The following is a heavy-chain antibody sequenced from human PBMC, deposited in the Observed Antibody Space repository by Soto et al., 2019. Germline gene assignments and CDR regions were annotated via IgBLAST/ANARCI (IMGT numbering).Heavy chain of an antibody. V-gene: IGHV1-69*18. D-gene: IGHD6-6*01. CDR3: ARPSGLLGQFSALVDY. CDR1: GGSFSNSA. J-gene: IGHJ4*02. CDR2: IIPIFTTT. Sequence: QVQLVQSGSEVRRPASSVKVSCKASGGSFSNSAIAWVRQAPGQGLEWLGMIIPIFTTTNYAQKFKDRLTITADGSTSTAYMELSGLKSEDTAVYFCARPSGLLGQFSALVDYWGQGTLVTVSS.